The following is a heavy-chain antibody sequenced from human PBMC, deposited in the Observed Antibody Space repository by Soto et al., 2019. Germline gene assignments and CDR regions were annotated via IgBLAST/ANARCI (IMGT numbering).Heavy chain of an antibody. J-gene: IGHJ6*02. CDR1: GGSISSYY. CDR2: IYYSGST. V-gene: IGHV4-59*01. D-gene: IGHD3-3*01. CDR3: ARGNASYDSWRHFYYYYGMEV. Sequence: PXETLSLPTTVSGGSISSYYWSWIRQPPGKGLGCIGYIYYSGSTNYNPSLKVRVTISLDTSKTQFSLKLSSVTAADKAVYYCARGNASYDSWRHFYYYYGMEVWGQGTTVTV.